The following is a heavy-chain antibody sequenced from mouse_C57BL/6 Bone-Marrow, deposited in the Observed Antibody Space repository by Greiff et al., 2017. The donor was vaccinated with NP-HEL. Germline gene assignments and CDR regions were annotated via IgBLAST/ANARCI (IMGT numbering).Heavy chain of an antibody. CDR2: ISSGSSTI. J-gene: IGHJ1*03. CDR3: ARPPYGNYFYWYFDV. Sequence: DVQLVESGGGLVKPGGSLKLSCAASGFTFSDYGMHWVRQAPEKGLEWVAYISSGSSTIYYADTVKGRFTISRDNAKNTLFLQMTSLMSEDTAMYYCARPPYGNYFYWYFDVWGTGTTVTVSS. CDR1: GFTFSDYG. V-gene: IGHV5-17*01. D-gene: IGHD2-1*01.